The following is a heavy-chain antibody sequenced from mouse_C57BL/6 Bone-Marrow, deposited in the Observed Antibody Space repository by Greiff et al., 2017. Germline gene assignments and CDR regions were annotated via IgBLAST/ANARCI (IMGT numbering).Heavy chain of an antibody. Sequence: QVQLKQPGAELVKPGASVKLSCKASGYTFTSYWMHWVKQRPGRGLEWIGRIDPNSGGTTYNEKFKCKATLTVDKPSSTAYMQRSSLTSEGSAVYYCARSRWLLPYYFDYWGQGTTLTVSS. D-gene: IGHD2-3*01. CDR1: GYTFTSYW. V-gene: IGHV1-72*01. CDR3: ARSRWLLPYYFDY. CDR2: IDPNSGGT. J-gene: IGHJ2*01.